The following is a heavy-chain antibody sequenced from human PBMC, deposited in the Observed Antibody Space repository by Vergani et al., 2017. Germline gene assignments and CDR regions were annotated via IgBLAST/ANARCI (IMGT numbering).Heavy chain of an antibody. Sequence: EVQLVESGGELVQPGRPLRLSCAVSGFTFSWYGMNWVRQAPGKGLEWISYISSSRSTIYDADSVKGRFTISRDISKNTLFLHMNSLRPEDTAVYYCAKVGRSEVAGTFGAFDIWGQGTMVTVSS. V-gene: IGHV3-48*01. CDR2: ISSSRSTI. J-gene: IGHJ3*02. CDR1: GFTFSWYG. D-gene: IGHD6-19*01. CDR3: AKVGRSEVAGTFGAFDI.